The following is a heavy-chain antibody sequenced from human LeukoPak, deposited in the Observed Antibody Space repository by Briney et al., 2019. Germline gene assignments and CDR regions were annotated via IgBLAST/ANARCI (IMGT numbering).Heavy chain of an antibody. CDR3: AKDPRGGYSGSWYFDY. Sequence: GGSLRLSCTASGFTFNNYVMSWVRQAPGKRLEWVAAISGGGDPTYYADSVKGRFTISRDNSKNTLYLQMNSLRAEDTAVYYCAKDPRGGYSGSWYFDYWGQGTLVTVSS. V-gene: IGHV3-23*01. D-gene: IGHD1-26*01. CDR2: ISGGGDPT. J-gene: IGHJ4*02. CDR1: GFTFNNYV.